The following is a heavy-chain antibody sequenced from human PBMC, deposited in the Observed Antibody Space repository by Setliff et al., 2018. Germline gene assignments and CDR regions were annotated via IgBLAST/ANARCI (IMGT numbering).Heavy chain of an antibody. D-gene: IGHD2-21*01. CDR1: GGSISSSNW. CDR2: IYHSGSI. V-gene: IGHV4-4*02. J-gene: IGHJ6*03. CDR3: ARGLEGEDYFYYMDV. Sequence: SETLSLTCTVSGGSISSSNWWTWVRQPPGKRLEWIGEIYHSGSINYNPSLKSRVTMSVDKSKNQFSLTLTSVTAADTAVYYCARGLEGEDYFYYMDVWGKGNTVTVSS.